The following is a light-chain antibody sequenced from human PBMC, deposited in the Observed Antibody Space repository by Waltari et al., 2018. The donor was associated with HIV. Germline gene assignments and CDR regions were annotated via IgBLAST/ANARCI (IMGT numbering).Light chain of an antibody. CDR2: DVT. V-gene: IGLV2-11*01. CDR1: SSDVGGYNY. J-gene: IGLJ3*02. Sequence: QSALTQPRSVSGSPGQSVTISCTGSSSDVGGYNYVSWYQQHPGKAPELMIYDVTKRPSGVPDRFSGSKSGNTASLSISGLQAEDEADYYCCSYAGTYPWVFGGGTKLTV. CDR3: CSYAGTYPWV.